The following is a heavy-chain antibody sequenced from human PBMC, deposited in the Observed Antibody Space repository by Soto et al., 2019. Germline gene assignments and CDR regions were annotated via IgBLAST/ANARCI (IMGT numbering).Heavy chain of an antibody. V-gene: IGHV4-39*01. D-gene: IGHD2-2*01. J-gene: IGHJ4*02. CDR1: GGSISSSDYY. CDR3: ARHGLICHRPAY. Sequence: SETLSLTCAVSGGSISSSDYYWGWIRQPPGKGLEWIGSVYYDGSTYYTPSLKSRVTISVDTSKNQFSLKLSSVTVADTAAYFCARHGLICHRPAYWGRGILVTVSS. CDR2: VYYDGST.